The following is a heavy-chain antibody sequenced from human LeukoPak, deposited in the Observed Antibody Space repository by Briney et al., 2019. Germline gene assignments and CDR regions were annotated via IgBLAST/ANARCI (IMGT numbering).Heavy chain of an antibody. V-gene: IGHV3-11*04. CDR3: ARAVTTSSRPYYYYYMDV. J-gene: IGHJ6*03. CDR1: GFTFSDYY. D-gene: IGHD4-11*01. CDR2: ISSSGSTI. Sequence: GGSLRLSCAASGFTFSDYYMSWIRQAPGKGLEWVSYISSSGSTIYYADSVKGRFTISRDNAKNSLYLQMNSLRAEDTAVYYCARAVTTSSRPYYYYYMDVWGKGTTVTVSS.